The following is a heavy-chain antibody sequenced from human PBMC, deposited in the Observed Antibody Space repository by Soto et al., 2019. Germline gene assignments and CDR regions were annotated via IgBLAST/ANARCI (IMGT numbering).Heavy chain of an antibody. CDR1: GYTFTSYG. Sequence: QVQLVQSGAEVKKPGASVKVSCKASGYTFTSYGISWVRQAPGQGLEWMGWISAYNGNTNYAQKLQGRVTMTTDTSTSTAYMELRXXXXXXXXXXXXXXXXXXXXXXXXXDXWGQGTTVTVSS. J-gene: IGHJ6*02. CDR2: ISAYNGNT. V-gene: IGHV1-18*01. CDR3: XXXXXXXXXXXXXDX.